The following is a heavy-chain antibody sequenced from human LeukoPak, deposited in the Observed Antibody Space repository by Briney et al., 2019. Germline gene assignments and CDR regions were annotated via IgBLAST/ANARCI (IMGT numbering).Heavy chain of an antibody. Sequence: SETLSLTCTVSGGSISSYYWGWIRQPPGKGLEWIGYIYYSGSTNYNPSLKSRVTISVDTSKNQFSLKLSSVTAADTAVYYCAREGYCSSTSCPDAFDIWGQGTMVTVSS. CDR1: GGSISSYY. D-gene: IGHD2-2*01. CDR3: AREGYCSSTSCPDAFDI. V-gene: IGHV4-59*01. J-gene: IGHJ3*02. CDR2: IYYSGST.